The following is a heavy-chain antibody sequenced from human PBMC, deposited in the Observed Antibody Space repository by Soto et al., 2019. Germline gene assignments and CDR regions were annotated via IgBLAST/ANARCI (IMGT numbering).Heavy chain of an antibody. CDR3: GRGDPPVTTTG. CDR2: IYYSGST. D-gene: IGHD4-17*01. V-gene: IGHV4-59*08. Sequence: PSETLSLTCTVSGGSISSYYWSWIRQPPGKGLEWIGYIYYSGSTNYNPSLKSRVTISVDTSKNQLSLKLSSVTAADTAVYYGGRGDPPVTTTGCGRGSLDPVSS. J-gene: IGHJ4*02. CDR1: GGSISSYY.